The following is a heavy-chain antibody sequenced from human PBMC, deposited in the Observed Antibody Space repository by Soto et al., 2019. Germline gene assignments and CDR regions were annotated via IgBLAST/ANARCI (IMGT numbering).Heavy chain of an antibody. V-gene: IGHV3-23*01. CDR2: ITDSGDDT. CDR3: AKLGSSSWSPHYYFDY. J-gene: IGHJ4*02. Sequence: EVQLLESGGGLVQPGGSLRLSCAASGFTFNNYAMGWVRQAPGKGMEWVSAITDSGDDTYYIDSVKGRFTISRDNSKSTFYLPMNSLRAEDTAIYYCAKLGSSSWSPHYYFDYWGQGTLVTVSS. D-gene: IGHD2-2*01. CDR1: GFTFNNYA.